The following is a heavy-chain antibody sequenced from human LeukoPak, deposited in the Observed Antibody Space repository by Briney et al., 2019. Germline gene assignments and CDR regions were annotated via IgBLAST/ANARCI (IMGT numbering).Heavy chain of an antibody. J-gene: IGHJ6*03. CDR3: ARDTRGRGAYYYYYMDV. CDR2: INPNSGGT. V-gene: IGHV1-2*02. D-gene: IGHD5-24*01. Sequence: ASVKVSCKASGYTFTGYYMHWVRQAPGQGLEWMGWINPNSGGTNYAQKLQGRVTMTTDTSTSTAYMELRSLRSDDTAVYYCARDTRGRGAYYYYYMDVWGKGTTVTVSS. CDR1: GYTFTGYY.